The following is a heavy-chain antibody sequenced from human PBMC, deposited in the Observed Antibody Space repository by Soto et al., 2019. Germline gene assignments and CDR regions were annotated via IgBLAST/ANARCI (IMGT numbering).Heavy chain of an antibody. CDR1: RFTFSTYE. CDR2: ISSGGDTV. CDR3: VRYCSSTLCNGVATRTFDY. D-gene: IGHD2-2*01. J-gene: IGHJ4*02. Sequence: QPGGSLRLSCAASRFTFSTYEMHWLRQAPGKGLEWVSYISSGGDTVHYADSVKGRFTISRDNTRNSLYLQMNSLRDEDTALYYCVRYCSSTLCNGVATRTFDYWGQGTLVTVS. V-gene: IGHV3-48*03.